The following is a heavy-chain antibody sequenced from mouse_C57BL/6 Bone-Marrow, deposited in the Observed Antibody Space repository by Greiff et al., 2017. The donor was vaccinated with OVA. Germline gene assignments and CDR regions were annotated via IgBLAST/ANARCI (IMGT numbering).Heavy chain of an antibody. J-gene: IGHJ2*01. CDR1: GYTFTDYY. D-gene: IGHD2-4*01. Sequence: QVQLKQSGAELVRPGASVKLSCKASGYTFTDYYINWVKQRPGQGLEWIARIYPGSGNTYYKEKFKGKATLTAEKSSSTAYMQLSSLTSEDSADYFCARGGLPYYFDYWGQGTTLTVSS. CDR2: IYPGSGNT. V-gene: IGHV1-76*01. CDR3: ARGGLPYYFDY.